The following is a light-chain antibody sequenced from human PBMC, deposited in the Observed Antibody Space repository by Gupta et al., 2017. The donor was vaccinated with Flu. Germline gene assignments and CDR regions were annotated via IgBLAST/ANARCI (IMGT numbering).Light chain of an antibody. CDR3: QQYHNWPRT. J-gene: IGKJ1*01. Sequence: PATLSVSPGERATLSCRASESVSNSLVWFQQRHGQAPRLLIFGGSFRGTGVPDRFSGSGSGTEFTRTISGLQSEDFAVYYCQQYHNWPRTFGQGTRVDIK. CDR1: ESVSNS. CDR2: GGS. V-gene: IGKV3-15*01.